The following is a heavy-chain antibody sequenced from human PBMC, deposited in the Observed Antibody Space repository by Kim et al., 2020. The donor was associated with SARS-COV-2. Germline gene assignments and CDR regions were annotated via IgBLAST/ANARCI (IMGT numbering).Heavy chain of an antibody. D-gene: IGHD6-13*01. V-gene: IGHV1-18*01. CDR3: ATFKSSSWYRSDY. J-gene: IGHJ4*02. Sequence: AQKLQGRVTMTTDTSTSTAYMELRSLRSDDTAVYYCATFKSSSWYRSDYWGQGTLVTVSS.